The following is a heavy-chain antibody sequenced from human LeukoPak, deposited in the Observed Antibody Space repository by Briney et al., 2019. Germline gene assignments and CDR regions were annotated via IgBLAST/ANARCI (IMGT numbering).Heavy chain of an antibody. V-gene: IGHV3-74*01. CDR2: INSDGSST. D-gene: IGHD1-1*01. J-gene: IGHJ4*02. CDR1: GFTFNNYW. Sequence: GGSLRLSCEASGFTFNNYWMHWVREVPGEGLVWVSHINSDGSSTSYADSVKGRFTISRDNSKNTLYLQMYSLRAEDTAVYYCAKVEGASKASVYWGQGALVTVSS. CDR3: AKVEGASKASVY.